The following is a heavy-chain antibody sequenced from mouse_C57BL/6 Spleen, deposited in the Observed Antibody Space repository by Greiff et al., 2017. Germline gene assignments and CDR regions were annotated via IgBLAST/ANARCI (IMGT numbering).Heavy chain of an antibody. V-gene: IGHV5-4*03. CDR1: GFTFSSYA. D-gene: IGHD1-1*01. J-gene: IGHJ4*01. CDR2: ISDGGSYT. CDR3: AREDYGRVFYYAMDY. Sequence: EVKLVESGGGLVKPGGSLKLSCAASGFTFSSYAMSWVRQTPEKRLEWVATISDGGSYTYYPDNVKGRFTISRDNAKNNLYLQMSHLKSEDTAMYYCAREDYGRVFYYAMDYWGQGTSVTVSS.